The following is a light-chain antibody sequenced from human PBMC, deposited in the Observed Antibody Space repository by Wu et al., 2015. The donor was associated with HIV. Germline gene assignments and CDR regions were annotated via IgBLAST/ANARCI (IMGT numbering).Light chain of an antibody. J-gene: IGKJ2*01. CDR3: QQYGTSPST. CDR2: DAS. CDR1: RSVSGT. Sequence: EIVLTQSPATLSLSSGETATLSCRASRSVSGTLAWYQQKPGQALRLLIYDASSRATGVPARFSGSGSGTDFTLTISRLEPEDFAVFYCQQYGTSPSTFGQGTMLELK. V-gene: IGKV3-20*01.